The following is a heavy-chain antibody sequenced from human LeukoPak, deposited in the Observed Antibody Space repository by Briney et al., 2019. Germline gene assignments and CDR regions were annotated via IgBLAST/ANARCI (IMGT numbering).Heavy chain of an antibody. CDR3: ARLYTINYYYYYMDV. Sequence: GASVKVSCKASGYTFTSYAMNWVRQAPGQGLEWMGWINTNTGNPTYAQGFTGRFVFSLDTSVSTAYLQISSLKAEDTAVYYCARLYTINYYYYYMDVWGKGTTVTVSS. V-gene: IGHV7-4-1*02. J-gene: IGHJ6*03. CDR2: INTNTGNP. CDR1: GYTFTSYA.